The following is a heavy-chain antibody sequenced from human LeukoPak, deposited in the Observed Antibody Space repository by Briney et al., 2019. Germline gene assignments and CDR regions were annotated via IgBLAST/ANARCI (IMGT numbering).Heavy chain of an antibody. CDR1: GYSFTNYD. CDR3: ARGRAARPRRHGSNWFDP. CDR2: MNPNSGDT. V-gene: IGHV1-8*03. D-gene: IGHD6-6*01. Sequence: GASVKVSCKASGYSFTNYDINWVRQATGQGLEWMGWMNPNSGDTGYAQKFQGRVTITWNTSISTAYMELSSLRSEDTAVYYCARGRAARPRRHGSNWFDPWGQGTLVTVSS. J-gene: IGHJ5*02.